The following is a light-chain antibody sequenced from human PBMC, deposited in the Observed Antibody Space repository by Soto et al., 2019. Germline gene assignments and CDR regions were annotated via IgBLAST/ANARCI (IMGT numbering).Light chain of an antibody. CDR3: QQYNTSPLT. CDR2: KAS. V-gene: IGKV1-5*03. CDR1: QSISTW. Sequence: DIQMTQSPSTLSASVGDRVTITCRASQSISTWLAWYQQKPGKAPKLLIYKASSLEGGVPSRFGGSGSGTLFNITLSSLHPDDFATYCCQQYNTSPLTFGGGTTVDIK. J-gene: IGKJ4*01.